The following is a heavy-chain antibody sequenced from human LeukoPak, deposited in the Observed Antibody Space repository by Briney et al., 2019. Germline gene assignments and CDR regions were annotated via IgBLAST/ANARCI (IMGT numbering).Heavy chain of an antibody. J-gene: IGHJ4*02. CDR2: LNPNSGDT. CDR3: ARGRNIEMTTMSGGSDY. D-gene: IGHD5-24*01. Sequence: ASVKVACKASGYTFTDYYMHWVRQAPGQGLEWMGWLNPNSGDTNYAQKFQGRVSMTRDSSISTAYMDLSDLRSDDTAVYSCARGRNIEMTTMSGGSDYWGQGTLVTVSS. V-gene: IGHV1-2*02. CDR1: GYTFTDYY.